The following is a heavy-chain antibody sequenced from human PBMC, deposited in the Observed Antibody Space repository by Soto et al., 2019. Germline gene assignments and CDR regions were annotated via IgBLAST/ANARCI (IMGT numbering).Heavy chain of an antibody. V-gene: IGHV3-66*01. Sequence: PGGSLRLSCAASGIAVSNNYMSWVRQAPGKGLEWVSVIYSTGITYYADSVKGRFTISRDNSKNMLYLQMNSLRGEDTAVYYCAREQSPALYYGVDVWGQGTTVTVSS. CDR2: IYSTGIT. CDR1: GIAVSNNY. J-gene: IGHJ6*02. CDR3: AREQSPALYYGVDV. D-gene: IGHD2-15*01.